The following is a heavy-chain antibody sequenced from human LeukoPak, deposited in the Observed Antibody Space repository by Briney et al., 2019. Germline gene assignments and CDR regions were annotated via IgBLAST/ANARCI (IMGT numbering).Heavy chain of an antibody. V-gene: IGHV4-59*01. CDR2: IYYSGST. CDR3: ARDLWSAAAGSYWYFDL. CDR1: GGSISSYY. Sequence: SETLSLTCTVSGGSISSYYWSWLRQPPGKGLEWIGYIYYSGSTNYNPSLKSRVTISVDTSKNQFSLKLSSVTAADTAVYYCARDLWSAAAGSYWYFDLWGRGTLVTVSS. J-gene: IGHJ2*01. D-gene: IGHD6-13*01.